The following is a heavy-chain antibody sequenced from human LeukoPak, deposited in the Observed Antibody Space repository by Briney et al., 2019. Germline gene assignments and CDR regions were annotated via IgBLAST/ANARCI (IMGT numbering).Heavy chain of an antibody. Sequence: GGSLRLSCAASGFPFSSYYMSWVRQAPGKGLEWVSAISGSGGSTYYADSVKGRFTISRDNSKNTLYLQMNSLRAEDTAVYYCAYSSSWFRGHAFDIWGQGTMVTVSS. V-gene: IGHV3-23*01. CDR2: ISGSGGST. CDR1: GFPFSSYY. J-gene: IGHJ3*02. CDR3: AYSSSWFRGHAFDI. D-gene: IGHD6-13*01.